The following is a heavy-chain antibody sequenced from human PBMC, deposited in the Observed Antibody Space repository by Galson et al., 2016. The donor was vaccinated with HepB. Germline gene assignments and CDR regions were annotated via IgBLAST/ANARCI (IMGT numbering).Heavy chain of an antibody. D-gene: IGHD2-2*01. J-gene: IGHJ4*02. CDR1: GFTFSSYA. CDR3: AKDGRIYCSSASCHAHFHY. V-gene: IGHV3-23*01. Sequence: SLRLSCAASGFTFSSYAMSWVRQTPGTGLEWVSGISGRGGSTYYADSVGGRFTISRDNSKNTLYLQMNSLRAEDTAVYYCAKDGRIYCSSASCHAHFHYWGQGTLVTVSS. CDR2: ISGRGGST.